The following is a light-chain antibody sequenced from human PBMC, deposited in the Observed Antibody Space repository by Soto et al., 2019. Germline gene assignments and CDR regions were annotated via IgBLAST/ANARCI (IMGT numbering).Light chain of an antibody. Sequence: QSVLTQPASVSGSPGQSITIFCSGTSSDVGAYKFVSWYRHHPGKAPQVMIYEVSNRPSGASNRFSGSKSGNTASLTISGLQPEDEGDYYCSSYTSTSTPRVFGGGTKVTVL. V-gene: IGLV2-14*01. J-gene: IGLJ3*02. CDR2: EVS. CDR1: SSDVGAYKF. CDR3: SSYTSTSTPRV.